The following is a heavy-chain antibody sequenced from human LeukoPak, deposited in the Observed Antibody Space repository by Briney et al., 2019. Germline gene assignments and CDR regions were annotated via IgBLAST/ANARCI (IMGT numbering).Heavy chain of an antibody. V-gene: IGHV3-48*03. D-gene: IGHD1/OR15-1a*01. CDR3: ARAASRTYGDYFDY. J-gene: IGHJ4*02. CDR1: GFTFSNYE. Sequence: GGSLRLSCVTSGFTFSNYEMNWVRQAPGKGLEWVSYISRSGGSIYYADSVKGRFTISRDTAKNSLYLQMNSLRAEDTAFYYCARAASRTYGDYFDYWGQGTLVTVSS. CDR2: ISRSGGSI.